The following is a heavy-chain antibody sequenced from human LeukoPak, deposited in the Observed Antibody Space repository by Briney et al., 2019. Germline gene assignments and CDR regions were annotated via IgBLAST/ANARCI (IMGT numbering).Heavy chain of an antibody. CDR3: ARGTGGSALPAFDI. V-gene: IGHV4-34*01. J-gene: IGHJ3*02. D-gene: IGHD1-14*01. CDR1: GGTFSGYY. Sequence: SETLSLTCAVYGGTFSGYYWSWIRQPPGKRLEWVGESNDSGGTNYNPSLKSRVTISADKSKNQVSLKLTSVTAADTAVYYCARGTGGSALPAFDIWGQGTMVTVSS. CDR2: SNDSGGT.